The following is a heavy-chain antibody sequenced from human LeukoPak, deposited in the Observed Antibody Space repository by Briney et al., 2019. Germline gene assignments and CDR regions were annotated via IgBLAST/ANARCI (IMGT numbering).Heavy chain of an antibody. D-gene: IGHD1-14*01. J-gene: IGHJ4*02. CDR3: ARHGHKNEYNSPGVDY. Sequence: SETLSLTCTVSGGSISSGTYFWGWIRQPPGECLEGVGSIFYSGATYYNPSLKSRATISVDTSKKQFSLKLNSVTAADTAVYYCARHGHKNEYNSPGVDYWGQGTLVTVSS. V-gene: IGHV4-39*01. CDR2: IFYSGAT. CDR1: GGSISSGTYF.